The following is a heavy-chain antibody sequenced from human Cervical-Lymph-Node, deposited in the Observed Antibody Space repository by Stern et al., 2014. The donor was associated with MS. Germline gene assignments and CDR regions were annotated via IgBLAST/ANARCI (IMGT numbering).Heavy chain of an antibody. CDR3: ARGAMTTVLTLFNHFDF. V-gene: IGHV1-2*02. J-gene: IGHJ4*02. Sequence: QVQLVESGAEVKKPGASVKVSCKASGYTFTDHYLHWVRQAPGQGLEWMGRINPPTGGTNYAQKFQGRVTMTRDTSVSTAYMEVTSLRSEGTAVFYCARGAMTTVLTLFNHFDFWGQGSLVTVSS. CDR2: INPPTGGT. CDR1: GYTFTDHY. D-gene: IGHD4-23*01.